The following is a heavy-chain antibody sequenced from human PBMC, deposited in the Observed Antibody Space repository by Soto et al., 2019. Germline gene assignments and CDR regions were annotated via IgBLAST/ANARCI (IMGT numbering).Heavy chain of an antibody. CDR2: ISSSSSYI. D-gene: IGHD6-13*01. CDR3: ARRGRGSSWWFQH. Sequence: GGSLRLSCAASGFTFSSYSMNWVRQAPGKGLEWVSSISSSSSYIYYADSVKGRFTISRDNAKNSLYLQMNSLRAEDTAVYYCARRGRGSSWWFQHWGQGTLVTVSS. V-gene: IGHV3-21*01. CDR1: GFTFSSYS. J-gene: IGHJ1*01.